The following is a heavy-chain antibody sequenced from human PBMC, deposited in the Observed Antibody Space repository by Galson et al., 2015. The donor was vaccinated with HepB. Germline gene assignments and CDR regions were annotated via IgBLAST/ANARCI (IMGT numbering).Heavy chain of an antibody. CDR1: GDSVSSNSAA. Sequence: CAISGDSVSSNSAAWNWIRQSPSRGLEWLGRTYYRSKWYNDYAVSVKSRITINPDTSKNQFSLQLNSVTPEDTAVYYCARTPYSSGWTGTFDYWGQGTLVTVSS. D-gene: IGHD6-19*01. CDR3: ARTPYSSGWTGTFDY. V-gene: IGHV6-1*01. J-gene: IGHJ4*02. CDR2: TYYRSKWYN.